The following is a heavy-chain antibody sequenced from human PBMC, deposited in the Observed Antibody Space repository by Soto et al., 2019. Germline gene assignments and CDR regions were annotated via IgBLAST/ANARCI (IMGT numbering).Heavy chain of an antibody. Sequence: QVQLVESGRGVVQRGRSLRLSCAASGFTFSNYALHWVRQAPGRGLEWVAVVSYDGGNKYYADSVKGRLTISRDNSKNTLYLQVNSVRVEDTAVYYCARGSYGDYLDYWGQGTLVTVSS. J-gene: IGHJ4*02. D-gene: IGHD4-17*01. CDR3: ARGSYGDYLDY. CDR1: GFTFSNYA. V-gene: IGHV3-30-3*01. CDR2: VSYDGGNK.